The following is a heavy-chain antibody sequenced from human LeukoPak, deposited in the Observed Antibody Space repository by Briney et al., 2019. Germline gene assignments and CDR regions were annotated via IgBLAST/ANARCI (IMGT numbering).Heavy chain of an antibody. CDR2: IYYSGST. J-gene: IGHJ4*02. CDR3: ASHPSYSSGWYSL. CDR1: GGSISSSSYY. V-gene: IGHV4-39*01. D-gene: IGHD6-19*01. Sequence: SETLSLTCTVFGGSISSSSYYWGWIRQPPGKGLEWFGSIYYSGSTYYNPSLKSRVTISVDTSRSQFALKLSSVTAADTAVYYCASHPSYSSGWYSLWGQGTLVTVSS.